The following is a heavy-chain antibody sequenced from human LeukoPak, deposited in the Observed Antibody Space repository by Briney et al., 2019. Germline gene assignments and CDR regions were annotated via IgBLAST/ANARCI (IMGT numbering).Heavy chain of an antibody. D-gene: IGHD1-26*01. CDR1: GGSISSSSYY. CDR2: IYYSGST. V-gene: IGHV4-39*01. Sequence: SETLSLTCTVSGGSISSSSYYWGWIRQPPGKGLEWIGSIYYSGSTYYNPSLKSRVTISVDTSKSQFSLKLSSVTAADTAVYYCARGDKLSGSYYLPRTKGYYFDYWGQGTLVTVSS. CDR3: ARGDKLSGSYYLPRTKGYYFDY. J-gene: IGHJ4*02.